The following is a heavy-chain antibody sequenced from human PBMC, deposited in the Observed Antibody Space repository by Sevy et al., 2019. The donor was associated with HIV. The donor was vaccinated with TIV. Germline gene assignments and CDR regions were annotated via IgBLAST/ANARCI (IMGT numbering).Heavy chain of an antibody. CDR1: GYSISSGYY. D-gene: IGHD3-22*01. CDR2: IYHSGST. CDR3: ARDSRIQLWLRPYYYDSSGYYPDAFDI. Sequence: SETLSLTCAVSGYSISSGYYWGWIRQPPGKGLEWIGSIYHSGSTYYNPSLKSRVTISVDTSKNQFSLKLSSVTAADTAVYYCARDSRIQLWLRPYYYDSSGYYPDAFDIWGQGTMVTVSS. V-gene: IGHV4-38-2*02. J-gene: IGHJ3*02.